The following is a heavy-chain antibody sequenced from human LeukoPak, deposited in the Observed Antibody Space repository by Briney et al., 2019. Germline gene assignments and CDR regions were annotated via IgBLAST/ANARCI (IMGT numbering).Heavy chain of an antibody. D-gene: IGHD3-22*01. J-gene: IGHJ4*02. CDR2: ISGSGGST. V-gene: IGHV3-23*01. CDR3: AKAPSITMIVVVITPLDY. CDR1: GFTFRRSG. Sequence: GTSLRLSCATSGFTFRRSGVHWVRQAPGKGLEWVSAISGSGGSTYYADSVKGRFTISRDNSKNTLYLQMNSLRAEDTAVYYCAKAPSITMIVVVITPLDYWGQGTLVTVSS.